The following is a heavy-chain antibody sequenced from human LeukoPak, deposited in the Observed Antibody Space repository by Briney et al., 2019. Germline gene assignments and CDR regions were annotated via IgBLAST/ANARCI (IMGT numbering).Heavy chain of an antibody. CDR1: GFTFNSYS. Sequence: PGGSLRLSCAASGFTFNSYSMNWVRQAPGKGLEWVSAISGSGGSTYYADSVKGRFTISRDNSKNTLYLQMNSLRAEDTAVYYCAKSVGVAVAGGRDYWGQGTLVTVSS. CDR3: AKSVGVAVAGGRDY. V-gene: IGHV3-23*01. J-gene: IGHJ4*02. D-gene: IGHD6-19*01. CDR2: ISGSGGST.